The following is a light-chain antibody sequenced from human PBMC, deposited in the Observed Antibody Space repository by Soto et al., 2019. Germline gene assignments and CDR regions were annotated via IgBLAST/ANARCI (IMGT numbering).Light chain of an antibody. V-gene: IGKV3-11*01. CDR2: DAS. J-gene: IGKJ5*01. Sequence: EVVLTQSPATLSLSPGERATLSCRASQSLSNYLAWYQQKPGQAPRLLIYDASNRATGIPARFSGSGSGTDFTLTISSLEPEDFAVYYCQQRTNWQITFGQGTRLEMK. CDR3: QQRTNWQIT. CDR1: QSLSNY.